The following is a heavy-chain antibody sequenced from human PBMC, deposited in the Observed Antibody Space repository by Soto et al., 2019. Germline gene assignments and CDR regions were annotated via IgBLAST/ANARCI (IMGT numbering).Heavy chain of an antibody. CDR3: ARAHGSSWYNWFDP. D-gene: IGHD6-13*01. CDR2: IIPLFGTT. V-gene: IGHV1-69*01. J-gene: IGHJ5*02. CDR1: GGTFSSYG. Sequence: QVLLVQSGAEVKKPGSSVKVSGQASGGTFSSYGISWVRQTPVRGLEWMVGIIPLFGTTNYAQKFRGRVTVTADESTSTVYMEVRSLSFEDTAIYYCARAHGSSWYNWFDPWGHGTLVTVSS.